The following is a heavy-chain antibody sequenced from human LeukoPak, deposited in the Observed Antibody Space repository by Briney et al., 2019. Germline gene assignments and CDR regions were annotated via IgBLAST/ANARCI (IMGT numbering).Heavy chain of an antibody. CDR3: ARDMSDYYYGMDV. CDR2: ISSSSYI. D-gene: IGHD3-10*02. CDR1: GFTFSSYS. Sequence: AGGSLRLSCAASGFTFSSYSMNWVRQAPGKGLEWVSSISSSSYIYYADSVKGRFTISRDNAKNSLYLQMNSLRAEDTAVYYCARDMSDYYYGMDVWGQGTTVTVSS. J-gene: IGHJ6*02. V-gene: IGHV3-21*01.